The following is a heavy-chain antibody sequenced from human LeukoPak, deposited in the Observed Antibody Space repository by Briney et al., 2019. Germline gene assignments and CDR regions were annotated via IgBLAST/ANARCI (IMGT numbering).Heavy chain of an antibody. D-gene: IGHD1-26*01. Sequence: SETLSLTCAVYGGSFSGYYWSWIRQPPGKGLEWIGEINHSGSTNYNPSLKSRVTISVDTSKNQFSLKLSSVTAADTAVYYCARGGIVGSLILTQWGQGTLVTVSS. CDR3: ARGGIVGSLILTQ. CDR2: INHSGST. J-gene: IGHJ4*02. CDR1: GGSFSGYY. V-gene: IGHV4-34*01.